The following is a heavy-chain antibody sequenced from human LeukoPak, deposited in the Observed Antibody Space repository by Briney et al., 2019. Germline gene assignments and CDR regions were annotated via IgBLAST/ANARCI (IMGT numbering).Heavy chain of an antibody. CDR3: AKDIAGGYSSSRYYFDY. CDR2: ISWNSGSI. D-gene: IGHD6-13*01. CDR1: GFTFDDYA. Sequence: GGSLRLSCAASGFTFDDYAMHWVRQAPGKGLEWVSGISWNSGSIGYADSVKGRFTISRDNAKNSLYLQMNSLRAEDTALYYCAKDIAGGYSSSRYYFDYWGQGTLVTVSS. V-gene: IGHV3-9*01. J-gene: IGHJ4*02.